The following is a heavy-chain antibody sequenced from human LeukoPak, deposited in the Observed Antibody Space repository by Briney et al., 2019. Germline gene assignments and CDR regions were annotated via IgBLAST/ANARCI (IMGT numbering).Heavy chain of an antibody. D-gene: IGHD3-22*01. J-gene: IGHJ3*02. CDR1: GGTFSSYA. CDR3: ARDSKEVVTAGNAFDI. V-gene: IGHV1-69*04. Sequence: GASVKVSCEASGGTFSSYAISWVRQAPGQGLEWMGRIIPILGIANYAQKFQGRVTITADKSTRTAYMELSSLRDEDTAVYYCARDSKEVVTAGNAFDIWGQGTLVTVSS. CDR2: IIPILGIA.